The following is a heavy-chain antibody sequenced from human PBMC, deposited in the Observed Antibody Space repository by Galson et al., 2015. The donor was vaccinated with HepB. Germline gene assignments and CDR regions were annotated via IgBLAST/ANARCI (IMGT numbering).Heavy chain of an antibody. V-gene: IGHV3-9*01. CDR2: ISWDSGSI. Sequence: SLRLSCAASGFTFNDYAMHWVRQAPGKGLEWVSGISWDSGSIVYADSVKGRFTISRDNAKNSLFLQMNSLRGEDTAFYYCAKDVHSSGYYFDYWGQGTLVTVSS. CDR1: GFTFNDYA. D-gene: IGHD6-19*01. CDR3: AKDVHSSGYYFDY. J-gene: IGHJ4*02.